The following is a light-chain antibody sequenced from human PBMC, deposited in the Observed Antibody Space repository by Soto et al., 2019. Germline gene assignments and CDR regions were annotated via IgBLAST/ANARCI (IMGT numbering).Light chain of an antibody. Sequence: TQSPVTLSLSPGEIATLSCRASQSVRSYLVWYEQKPGKAPKLLIYAASTLQSGVPSRFSGSGSGTDFTLTISCLQSEDFATYYCQQYYSYPPTFGQGTKVDIK. CDR3: QQYYSYPPT. CDR1: QSVRSY. CDR2: AAS. V-gene: IGKV1-8*01. J-gene: IGKJ1*01.